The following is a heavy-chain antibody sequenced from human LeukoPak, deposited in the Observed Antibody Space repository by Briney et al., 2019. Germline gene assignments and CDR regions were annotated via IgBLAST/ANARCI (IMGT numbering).Heavy chain of an antibody. D-gene: IGHD4/OR15-4a*01. Sequence: GGSLRLSCAASGFTFSSYSMNWVRQAPGKGLEWVSYISSSSSTIYYADSVKGRFTISRDNAKNSLYLQMNSLRAEDTAVYYCARRAGAYSHPYDYWGQGTLVTVSS. J-gene: IGHJ4*02. CDR3: ARRAGAYSHPYDY. CDR1: GFTFSSYS. V-gene: IGHV3-48*01. CDR2: ISSSSSTI.